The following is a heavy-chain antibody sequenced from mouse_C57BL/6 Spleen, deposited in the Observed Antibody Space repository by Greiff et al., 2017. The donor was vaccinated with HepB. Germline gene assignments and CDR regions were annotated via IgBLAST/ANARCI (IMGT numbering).Heavy chain of an antibody. V-gene: IGHV1-69*01. CDR1: GYTFTSYW. Sequence: QVQLKQPGAELVMPGASVKLSCKASGYTFTSYWMHWVKQRPGQGLEWIGEIDPSDSYTNYNQKFKGKSTLTVDKSSSTAYMQLSSLTSEDSAVYYCALTGTGFAYWGQGTLVTVSA. J-gene: IGHJ3*01. CDR3: ALTGTGFAY. CDR2: IDPSDSYT. D-gene: IGHD4-1*01.